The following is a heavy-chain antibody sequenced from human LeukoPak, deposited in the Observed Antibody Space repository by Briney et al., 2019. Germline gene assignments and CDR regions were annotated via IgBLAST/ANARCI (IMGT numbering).Heavy chain of an antibody. J-gene: IGHJ4*02. D-gene: IGHD5-18*01. V-gene: IGHV4-39*07. CDR3: ANLRGYSYGAGDY. Sequence: SETLSLTCTVSGCTITSNSYYWGWIRQPPGKGLEWIGSIYYSGNTYYNPSLKSRVTISVDTSKNQFSLKLSSVTAADTAVYYCANLRGYSYGAGDYWGQGTLVTVSS. CDR1: GCTITSNSYY. CDR2: IYYSGNT.